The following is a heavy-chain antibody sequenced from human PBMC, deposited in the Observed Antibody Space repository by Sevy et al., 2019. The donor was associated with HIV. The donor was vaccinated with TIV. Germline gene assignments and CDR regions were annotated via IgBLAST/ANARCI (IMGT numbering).Heavy chain of an antibody. CDR1: GFSVIDYG. CDR3: ARATRDGYNPRPFDY. CDR2: ISVYNGNT. J-gene: IGHJ4*02. Sequence: ASVKVSCKCSGFSVIDYGFSWVRQAPGQGLEWMAWISVYNGNTNYAQKFQGRVAVTVDSTTKTAYMELKSLRSDDTAVYYCARATRDGYNPRPFDYWGQGTLVTVSS. V-gene: IGHV1-18*01. D-gene: IGHD5-12*01.